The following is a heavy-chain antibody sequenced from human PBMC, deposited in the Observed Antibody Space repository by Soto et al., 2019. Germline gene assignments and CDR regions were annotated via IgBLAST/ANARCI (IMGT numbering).Heavy chain of an antibody. D-gene: IGHD7-27*01. CDR1: GYTFTSYG. J-gene: IGHJ3*02. V-gene: IGHV1-18*01. Sequence: QVQLVQSGAEVKKPGASVKVSCKASGYTFTSYGISWVRQAPGHGLEWMGWINAYNGNTYYAQKLQGRVTMTTDTSTSTAYMELRSLRSDDTAGYYCARDLTYVGPFDIWGQGTRVTVSS. CDR2: INAYNGNT. CDR3: ARDLTYVGPFDI.